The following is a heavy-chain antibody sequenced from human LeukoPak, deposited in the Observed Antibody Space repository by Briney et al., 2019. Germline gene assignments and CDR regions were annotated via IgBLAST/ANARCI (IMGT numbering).Heavy chain of an antibody. CDR3: ARDSRMNYYAS. CDR1: GFTFSDYY. Sequence: GGSLRLSCAASGFTFSDYYMSWIRQAPGKGLEWVSYIISSGSTIYSADSVKGRFTISRDNAVNSLYLQMNSLRAEDTAMYYCARDSRMNYYASWGRGTLVTVSS. D-gene: IGHD3-3*01. V-gene: IGHV3-11*04. CDR2: IISSGSTI. J-gene: IGHJ5*02.